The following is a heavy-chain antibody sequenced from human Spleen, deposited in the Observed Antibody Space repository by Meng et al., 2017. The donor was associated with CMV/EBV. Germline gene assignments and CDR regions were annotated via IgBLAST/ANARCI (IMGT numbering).Heavy chain of an antibody. CDR3: AIGGIVGVDIPDY. D-gene: IGHD3-3*01. V-gene: IGHV4-34*01. J-gene: IGHJ4*02. CDR1: RFTFSDYY. Sequence: GSLRLSCAASRFTFSDYYMSWIRQPPGKGLEWIGKINHSGNTKYNPSIKSRVTLSTDTSKNQFSLRLRSVTAADTAVYYCAIGGIVGVDIPDYWGQGTLVTVSS. CDR2: INHSGNT.